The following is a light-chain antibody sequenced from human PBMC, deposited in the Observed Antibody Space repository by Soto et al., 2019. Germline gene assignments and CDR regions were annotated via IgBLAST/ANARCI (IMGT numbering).Light chain of an antibody. V-gene: IGKV1-27*01. CDR1: QGISNY. Sequence: DIQMTQSPSSLSASVGDRVTITCRASQGISNYLAWYQQKPGKVPKLLIYAASTLQSGVPSRFSGSGSGIDFTLTISSLQPEDVATYYCQKYNSAPVFTFGPGTKVDI. J-gene: IGKJ3*01. CDR2: AAS. CDR3: QKYNSAPVFT.